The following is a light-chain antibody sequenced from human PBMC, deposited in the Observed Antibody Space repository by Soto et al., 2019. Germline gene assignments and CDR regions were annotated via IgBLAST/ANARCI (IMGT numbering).Light chain of an antibody. CDR3: VLYMGSGRNWV. Sequence: QAVVTQEPSFSVSPGGTVTLTCGLSSGSVSTSYYPSWYQQTPGQAPRTLIYSTNTRSSGVPDRFSGSILGNKAALTITGAQADDESDYYCVLYMGSGRNWVFGGGTKL. V-gene: IGLV8-61*01. CDR2: STN. CDR1: SGSVSTSYY. J-gene: IGLJ3*02.